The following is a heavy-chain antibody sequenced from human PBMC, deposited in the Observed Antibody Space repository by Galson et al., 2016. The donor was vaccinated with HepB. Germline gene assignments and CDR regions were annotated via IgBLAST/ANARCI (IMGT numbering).Heavy chain of an antibody. D-gene: IGHD3-10*01. J-gene: IGHJ6*02. CDR1: GYNFTKNW. CDR2: IYPGDSET. Sequence: QSGAEVKKPGESLKISCQASGYNFTKNWIGWVRQMPGKGLEWMGIIYPGDSETRFSPSFQGQVTISVDKSITTASLHWSSLKASDSAIYYCARSLARQRQGFYYYAMDVWGQGTTVTVAS. V-gene: IGHV5-51*01. CDR3: ARSLARQRQGFYYYAMDV.